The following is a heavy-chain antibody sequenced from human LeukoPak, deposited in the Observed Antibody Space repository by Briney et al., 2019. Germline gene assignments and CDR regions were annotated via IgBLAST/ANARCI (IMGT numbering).Heavy chain of an antibody. Sequence: GGSLRLSCAASGFTFSRYGMHWVRQAPGKGLEWVAVISYDGSNKSYGDSVKGRFTISRDNSKNTLYLQMNSLRAEDTAVYYCAKGYGGFPFDYWGQGTLVTVSS. CDR1: GFTFSRYG. CDR3: AKGYGGFPFDY. D-gene: IGHD4-23*01. CDR2: ISYDGSNK. V-gene: IGHV3-30*18. J-gene: IGHJ4*02.